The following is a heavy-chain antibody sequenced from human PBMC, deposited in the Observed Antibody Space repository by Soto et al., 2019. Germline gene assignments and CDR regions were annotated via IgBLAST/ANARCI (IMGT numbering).Heavy chain of an antibody. CDR1: GFSFSSYD. CDR3: AKGRETTTSAKFCFDN. J-gene: IGHJ4*02. D-gene: IGHD1-7*01. CDR2: LSVTGGGP. Sequence: EVRLLESGGGLVQPGGSIRLSCAASGFSFSSYDMTWVRQAPGQGLEWVSSLSVTGGGPYYADSVRGRFTMSRDNSKNTLALEMSGLRADDSAVYYCAKGRETTTSAKFCFDNWGQGTLVTVSS. V-gene: IGHV3-23*01.